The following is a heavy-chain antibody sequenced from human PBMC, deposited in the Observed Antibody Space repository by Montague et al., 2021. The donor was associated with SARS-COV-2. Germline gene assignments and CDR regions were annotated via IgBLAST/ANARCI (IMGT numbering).Heavy chain of an antibody. CDR2: IIHSGGT. V-gene: IGHV4-34*01. CDR1: GGSFRGDY. CDR3: ARGARSSWYTHGMDV. Sequence: SETLSLTCAVYGGSFRGDYWSWIRQPPGKGLEWIGEIIHSGGTTYNPTLRSRATISVDTSQNEFSLKLSSVTAADTAVYFCARGARSSWYTHGMDVWGQGTTVTVSS. D-gene: IGHD6-13*01. J-gene: IGHJ6*02.